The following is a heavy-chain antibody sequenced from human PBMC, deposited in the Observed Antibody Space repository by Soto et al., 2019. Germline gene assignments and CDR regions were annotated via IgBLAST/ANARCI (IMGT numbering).Heavy chain of an antibody. CDR1: GYTFTGHY. J-gene: IGHJ4*02. D-gene: IGHD1-26*01. CDR2: IGPESGAT. Sequence: ASVKVSFKASGYTFTGHYIHWVRQAPEQGPEWMGEIGPESGATRYAQRFQGRITMTRDMSITTVYMELNNLSPDDTAVYYCGRGRSGQIVVFYWGQGTPVTVSS. CDR3: GRGRSGQIVVFY. V-gene: IGHV1-2*02.